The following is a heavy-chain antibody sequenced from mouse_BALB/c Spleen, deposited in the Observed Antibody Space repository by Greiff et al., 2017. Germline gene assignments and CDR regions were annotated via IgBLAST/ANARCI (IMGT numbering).Heavy chain of an antibody. CDR2: IYPGNSDT. J-gene: IGHJ2*01. CDR3: TYYGNYLYYFDY. D-gene: IGHD2-1*01. V-gene: IGHV1-5*01. CDR1: GYTFTSYW. Sequence: EVQGVESGTVLARPGASVKMSCKASGYTFTSYWMHWVKQRPGQGLEWIGAIYPGNSDTSYNQKFKGKAKLTAVTSTSTAYMELSSLTNEDSAVYYCTYYGNYLYYFDYWGQGTTLTVSS.